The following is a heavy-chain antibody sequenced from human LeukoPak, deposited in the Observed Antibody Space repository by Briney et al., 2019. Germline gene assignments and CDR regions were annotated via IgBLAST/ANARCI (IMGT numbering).Heavy chain of an antibody. CDR3: ARGVGPRYFDL. CDR1: GSTFTGYY. Sequence: ASVKASCKASGSTFTGYYMHWGRQAPGQGLGGMGWINPNSGGTNYAHKSQGRVTMTRDTFISTAYMALSRLRSDDTAVYYCARGVGPRYFDLWGRGTLVTVSS. J-gene: IGHJ2*01. D-gene: IGHD1-26*01. CDR2: INPNSGGT. V-gene: IGHV1-2*02.